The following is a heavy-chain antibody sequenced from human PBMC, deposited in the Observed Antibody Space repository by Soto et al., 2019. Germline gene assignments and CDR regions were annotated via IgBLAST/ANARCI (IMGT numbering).Heavy chain of an antibody. D-gene: IGHD5-12*01. V-gene: IGHV6-1*01. J-gene: IGHJ6*03. Sequence: SQTLSLTCAISGDSVSSNSAAWNWIRQSPSRGLEWLGRTYYRSKWYNDYAVSVKSRITINPDTSKNQFSLQLNSVTPEDTAVYYCARETPEATAEVPYYYYYYMDVWGKGTTVTVSS. CDR3: ARETPEATAEVPYYYYYYMDV. CDR2: TYYRSKWYN. CDR1: GDSVSSNSAA.